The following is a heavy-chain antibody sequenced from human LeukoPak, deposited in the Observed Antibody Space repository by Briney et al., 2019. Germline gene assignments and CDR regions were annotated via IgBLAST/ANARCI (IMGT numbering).Heavy chain of an antibody. D-gene: IGHD3-10*01. CDR3: ARVTEGITMVRGVIGAFDI. CDR1: GFTFSSYE. J-gene: IGHJ3*02. V-gene: IGHV3-48*03. CDR2: ISSSGSTI. Sequence: PGGSLRLSCAASGFTFSSYEMNWVRQAPGKGLEWVSYISSSGSTIYYADSVKGRFTISRGNDKNSLYLQMNSLRAEDTAVYYCARVTEGITMVRGVIGAFDIWGQGTMVTVSS.